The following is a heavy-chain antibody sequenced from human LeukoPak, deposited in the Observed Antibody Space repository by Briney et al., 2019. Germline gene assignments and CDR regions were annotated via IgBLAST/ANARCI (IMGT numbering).Heavy chain of an antibody. V-gene: IGHV3-30*02. CDR2: IRYDGSNK. J-gene: IGHJ4*02. CDR1: GFTFSSYG. D-gene: IGHD3-10*01. Sequence: GGSLRLSCAASGFTFSSYGMHWVRQAPGKGLEWVAFIRYDGSNKYYADSVKGRFTISRDNAENSLYLQMNSLRAEDTALYYCAKDSHPGSGSYYKGNFDYWGQGTLVTVSS. CDR3: AKDSHPGSGSYYKGNFDY.